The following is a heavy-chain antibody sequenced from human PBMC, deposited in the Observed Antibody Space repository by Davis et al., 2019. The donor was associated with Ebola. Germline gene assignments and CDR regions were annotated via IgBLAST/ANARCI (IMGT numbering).Heavy chain of an antibody. Sequence: GESLKISCAASGFTFSGSAMHWVRQASGKGLEWVGRIRSKANSYATAYAASVKGGFTISRDDSKNTAYLQMNSLKTEDTAVYYCTSQGQPMVDYWGQGTLVTVSS. J-gene: IGHJ4*02. CDR3: TSQGQPMVDY. V-gene: IGHV3-73*01. CDR1: GFTFSGSA. CDR2: IRSKANSYAT. D-gene: IGHD5-24*01.